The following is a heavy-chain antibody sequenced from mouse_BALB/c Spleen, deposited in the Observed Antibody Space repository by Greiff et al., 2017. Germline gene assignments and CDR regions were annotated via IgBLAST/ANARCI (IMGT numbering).Heavy chain of an antibody. CDR2: IHYSGST. D-gene: IGHD2-1*01. J-gene: IGHJ3*01. V-gene: IGHV3-1*02. CDR1: GYSITSGYS. CDR3: AIPYGNYGGAWFAY. Sequence: EVQLQQSGPDLVKPSQSLSLTCTVTGYSITSGYSWHWIRQFPGNKLEWMGYIHYSGSTNYNPSLKSRISITRDTSKNQFFLQLNSVTTEDTATYYGAIPYGNYGGAWFAYWGQGTLVTVSA.